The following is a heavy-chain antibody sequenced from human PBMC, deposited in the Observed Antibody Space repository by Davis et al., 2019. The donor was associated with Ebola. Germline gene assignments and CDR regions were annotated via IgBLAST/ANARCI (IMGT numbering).Heavy chain of an antibody. D-gene: IGHD2-2*01. CDR2: ISYDGSNK. CDR3: VKDIGYCSSTSCRKDYYYGMDV. J-gene: IGHJ6*02. Sequence: GESLKISCAASGFTFRNYGMHWVRQAPGKGLEWVAVISYDGSNKYYADSVKGRFTISRDNSKNTLYLQMNSLRAEDTAVYYCVKDIGYCSSTSCRKDYYYGMDVWGQGTTVTVSS. CDR1: GFTFRNYG. V-gene: IGHV3-30*18.